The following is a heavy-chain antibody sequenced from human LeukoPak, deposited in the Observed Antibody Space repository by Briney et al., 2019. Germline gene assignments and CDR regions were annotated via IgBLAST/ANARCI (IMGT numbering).Heavy chain of an antibody. CDR1: GFTFSSFA. CDR3: ARDILEYDYDSSGYYDPFDI. D-gene: IGHD3-22*01. J-gene: IGHJ3*02. V-gene: IGHV3-23*01. CDR2: ISASGGST. Sequence: GGSLRLSCAASGFTFSSFATSWVGHAPGKGLEGVSGISASGGSTYYADSVKGRFTISRDNSKNTLYLQMNSLRAEDTAVYYCARDILEYDYDSSGYYDPFDIWGQGTMVTVSS.